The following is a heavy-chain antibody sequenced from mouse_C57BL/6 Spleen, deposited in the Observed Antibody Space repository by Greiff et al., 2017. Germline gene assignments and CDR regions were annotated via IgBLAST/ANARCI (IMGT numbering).Heavy chain of an antibody. CDR3: AKDGAIYYGNYELAY. CDR1: GYTFTSYW. CDR2: IDPNSGGT. V-gene: IGHV1-72*01. J-gene: IGHJ3*01. Sequence: QVQLQQPGAELVKPGASVKLSCKASGYTFTSYWMHWVKQRPGRGLEWIGRIDPNSGGTKYNEKFKSKATLTVDKPSSTVYMQLSSLTSEDSAVYDCAKDGAIYYGNYELAYWGQGTLVTVSA. D-gene: IGHD2-1*01.